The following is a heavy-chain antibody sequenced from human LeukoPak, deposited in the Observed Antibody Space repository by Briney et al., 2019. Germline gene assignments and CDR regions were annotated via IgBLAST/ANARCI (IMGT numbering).Heavy chain of an antibody. CDR1: GFTFSSYG. J-gene: IGHJ4*02. CDR3: ARDLSGDYDSSEIDY. D-gene: IGHD3-22*01. V-gene: IGHV3-30*03. Sequence: PGGSLRLSCAASGFTFSSYGMHRVRQAPGKGLEWVAVISYDGSNKYYADSVKGRFTISRDNAKNSMYLQMKSLRAEDTAVYYCARDLSGDYDSSEIDYWGQGTLVTVSS. CDR2: ISYDGSNK.